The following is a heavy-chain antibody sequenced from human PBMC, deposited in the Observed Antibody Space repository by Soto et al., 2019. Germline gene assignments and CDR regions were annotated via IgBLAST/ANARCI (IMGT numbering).Heavy chain of an antibody. V-gene: IGHV1-2*02. CDR2: INPNSGGT. J-gene: IGHJ6*02. D-gene: IGHD5-18*01. CDR3: ARDRLELWSPADYGMDV. Sequence: GASVKVSCKASGYTFTGYYIHWVRQAPGQGLERMGWINPNSGGTNYAQKLQGRVTMTTDTSTSTAYMELRSLRPDDTAVYYCARDRLELWSPADYGMDVWGQGTTVTVSS. CDR1: GYTFTGYY.